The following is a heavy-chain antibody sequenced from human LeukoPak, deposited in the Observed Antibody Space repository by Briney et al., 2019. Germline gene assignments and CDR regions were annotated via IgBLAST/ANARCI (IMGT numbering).Heavy chain of an antibody. V-gene: IGHV3-7*01. CDR1: GFTFSSYW. CDR2: IKQDGSEK. Sequence: GGYLRLSCAASGFTFSSYWMSWVRQAPGKGLEWVANIKQDGSEKYYVHSVKRRFTISRDNAKNSLYLQMNSLRAEDTAVYYCARDLWGGGELYYFDYWGQGTLVTVSS. J-gene: IGHJ4*02. CDR3: ARDLWGGGELYYFDY. D-gene: IGHD2-21*01.